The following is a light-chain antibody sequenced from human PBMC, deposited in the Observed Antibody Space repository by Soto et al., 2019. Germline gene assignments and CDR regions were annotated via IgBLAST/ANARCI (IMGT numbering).Light chain of an antibody. CDR2: DAS. CDR1: QGISSA. CDR3: QQFNNYPPKLT. Sequence: AIQLTQSPSSLSASVGDRVTITCRASQGISSALAWYQQKPGKAPKLLIYDASSLESGVPSRFSGRGSGTDFTLTISILQPEDFAAYYCQQFNNYPPKLTFGGGTKVEIK. J-gene: IGKJ4*01. V-gene: IGKV1D-13*01.